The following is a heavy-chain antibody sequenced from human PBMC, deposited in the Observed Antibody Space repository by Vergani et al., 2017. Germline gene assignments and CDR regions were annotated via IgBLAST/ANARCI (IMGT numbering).Heavy chain of an antibody. J-gene: IGHJ4*02. CDR3: ARGVALYYYDSSGYPVYFDY. CDR1: GGSLSSYY. CDR2: IYYSGST. D-gene: IGHD3-22*01. V-gene: IGHV4-59*08. Sequence: QVQLQESGPGLVKPSETLSLTCTVSGGSLSSYYWSWIRQPPGKGLEWIGYIYYSGSTNYNPSLKSRVTISVDTSKNQFSLKLSSVTAADTAVYYCARGVALYYYDSSGYPVYFDYWGQGTLVTVSS.